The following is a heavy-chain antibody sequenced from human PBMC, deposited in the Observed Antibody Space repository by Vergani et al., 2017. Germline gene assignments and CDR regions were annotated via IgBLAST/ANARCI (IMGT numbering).Heavy chain of an antibody. D-gene: IGHD1-26*01. V-gene: IGHV3-7*01. Sequence: VQLVESGGGVVQPGGSLRLSCAASGFPFSSYWMSWVRQAPGKGLEWVANIKQDGSETYYVDSVKGRFTISRDNAKNALYLQMNSLRAEDTAVYYGAREQEDIVGATDAFDIWGQGTMVTVSS. CDR1: GFPFSSYW. J-gene: IGHJ3*02. CDR3: AREQEDIVGATDAFDI. CDR2: IKQDGSET.